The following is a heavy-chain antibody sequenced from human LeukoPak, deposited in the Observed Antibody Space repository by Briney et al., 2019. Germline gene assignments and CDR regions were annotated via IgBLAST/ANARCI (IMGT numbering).Heavy chain of an antibody. J-gene: IGHJ4*02. Sequence: PSETLSLTCAVYGGSFSGYYWSWIRQPPGKGLEWIGEINHSGSTNYNPSLKSRVTISVDTSKNQFSLKLSSVTAADTAVYYCARRGGGSYLFHYWGQGTLVTVSS. CDR3: ARRGGGSYLFHY. V-gene: IGHV4-34*01. D-gene: IGHD1-26*01. CDR2: INHSGST. CDR1: GGSFSGYY.